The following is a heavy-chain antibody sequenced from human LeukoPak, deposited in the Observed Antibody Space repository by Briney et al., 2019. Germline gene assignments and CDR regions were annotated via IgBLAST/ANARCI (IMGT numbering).Heavy chain of an antibody. D-gene: IGHD3-3*02. CDR2: ISYDGSNK. Sequence: GGSLRLSCAASGFTFSSYAMHWVRQAPGKGLEWVAVISYDGSNKYYADSVKGRFTISRDNSKNTLYLQMNSLRAEDTAVYYCARDSTTRIAFLDYWGQGTLVSVSS. CDR3: ARDSTTRIAFLDY. CDR1: GFTFSSYA. J-gene: IGHJ4*02. V-gene: IGHV3-30*01.